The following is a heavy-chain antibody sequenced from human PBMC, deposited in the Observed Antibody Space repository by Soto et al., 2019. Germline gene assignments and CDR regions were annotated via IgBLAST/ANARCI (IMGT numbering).Heavy chain of an antibody. D-gene: IGHD6-19*01. CDR1: GGSFSGYY. CDR2: INHSGRT. Sequence: QVQLQQWGAGLLKPSETLSLTCAVYGGSFSGYYWSWIRQPPGKGLEWIGEINHSGRTNYNPSLKSRVTISVYTSKNQFSQKLCSVTAGDTALYYCARTGYSGGWYKAAFDIWGQGTMVTVSS. V-gene: IGHV4-34*01. J-gene: IGHJ3*02. CDR3: ARTGYSGGWYKAAFDI.